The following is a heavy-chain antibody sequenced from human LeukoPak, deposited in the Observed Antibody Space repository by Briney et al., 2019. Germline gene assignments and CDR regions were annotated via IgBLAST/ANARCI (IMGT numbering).Heavy chain of an antibody. CDR3: AKDFHYDSRRPQFFDY. J-gene: IGHJ4*02. CDR2: INQDGGEK. CDR1: GFTLSSYW. D-gene: IGHD3-22*01. V-gene: IGHV3-7*03. Sequence: PGGSLRLSCAASGFTLSSYWMSWVRQAPGEGLEWVANINQDGGEKNYVDSVKGRFTISRDNSKNTLYLQMNSLRAEDTAVYYCAKDFHYDSRRPQFFDYWGQGTLVTVSS.